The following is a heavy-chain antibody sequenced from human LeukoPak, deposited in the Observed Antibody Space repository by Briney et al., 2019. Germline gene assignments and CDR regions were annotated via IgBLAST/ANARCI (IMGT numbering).Heavy chain of an antibody. J-gene: IGHJ6*03. CDR2: IWYDGSNK. V-gene: IGHV3-33*06. Sequence: GRALILSCAASGCAFSSYGMHWVRPAPGKGGEGVVVIWYDGSNKYYTDSVKGRFTISRDNSKNTLYLQMNSLRAEDTAVYYCAKAMVKYYYYYMDVWGKGTTVTVSS. CDR1: GCAFSSYG. CDR3: AKAMVKYYYYYMDV. D-gene: IGHD5-18*01.